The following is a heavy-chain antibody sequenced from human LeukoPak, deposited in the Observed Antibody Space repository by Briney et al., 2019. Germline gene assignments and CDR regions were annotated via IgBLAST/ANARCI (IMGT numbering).Heavy chain of an antibody. CDR2: INGDGRNI. V-gene: IGHV3-74*01. D-gene: IGHD3-9*01. CDR1: GFTFCSYW. CDR3: TRDLMDYDVSTGLHHYYMDV. Sequence: GGSLRLSCVASGFTFCSYWMHWVRQDPRKGLVWVSRINGDGRNINYTDSVRGRFTISRDNAKNTLYLQMNTLRVEDTAVYYCTRDLMDYDVSTGLHHYYMDVWGQGTTVTVSS. J-gene: IGHJ6*02.